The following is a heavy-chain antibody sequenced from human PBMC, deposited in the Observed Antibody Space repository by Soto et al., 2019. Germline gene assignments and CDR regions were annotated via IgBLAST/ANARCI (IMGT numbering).Heavy chain of an antibody. CDR3: AHSITRYNWNYGLFDY. CDR2: IYWDDDK. D-gene: IGHD1-7*01. V-gene: IGHV2-5*02. Sequence: QITLKESGPTLVKPTQTLTLTCTFSGFSLSTRGVGVGWIRQPTGKALAWLAVIYWDDDKRYSPSLKSRVTITKDSYKNQEVLTVTNMDPVDTGTYYCAHSITRYNWNYGLFDYWGQGTLVTVSS. CDR1: GFSLSTRGVG. J-gene: IGHJ4*02.